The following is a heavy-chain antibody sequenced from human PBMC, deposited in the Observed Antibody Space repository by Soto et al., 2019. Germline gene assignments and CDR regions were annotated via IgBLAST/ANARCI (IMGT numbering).Heavy chain of an antibody. Sequence: PGGSLRLSCAASGFPFSSYAMSWVRQTPEKGLEWVAGISGGGNDRYYADFVQGRFTFSRDNSRNILYLQMNSLKTEDTAVYYCTTVGWLQPFDYWGQGTLVTVSS. J-gene: IGHJ4*02. D-gene: IGHD5-18*01. CDR2: ISGGGNDR. V-gene: IGHV3-23*01. CDR3: TTVGWLQPFDY. CDR1: GFPFSSYA.